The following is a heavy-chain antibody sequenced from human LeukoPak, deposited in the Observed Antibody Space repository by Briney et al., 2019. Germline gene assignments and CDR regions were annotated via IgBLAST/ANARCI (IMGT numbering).Heavy chain of an antibody. J-gene: IGHJ4*02. D-gene: IGHD1-26*01. CDR1: GGSISSSSYY. CDR2: IYYSGST. Sequence: SETLSLTCTVSGGSISSSSYYWGWIRQPPGKGLEWIGSIYYSGSTYYNPSLKSRVTISVDTSKNQFSLKLSSVTAADTAVYYCARLGGSYFDYWGQGTLVTVS. CDR3: ARLGGSYFDY. V-gene: IGHV4-39*07.